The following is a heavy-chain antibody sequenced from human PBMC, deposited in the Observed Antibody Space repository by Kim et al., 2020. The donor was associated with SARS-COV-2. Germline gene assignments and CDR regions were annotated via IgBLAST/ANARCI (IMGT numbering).Heavy chain of an antibody. CDR3: ARDPDYSADPVLDY. CDR2: IIPIFGTE. J-gene: IGHJ4*02. D-gene: IGHD6-13*01. V-gene: IGHV1-69*13. Sequence: SVKVSCKASGGTFSSYAISWVRQAPGQGLEWMGGIIPIFGTENYAQKFQGRVTITADESTSTAYMELSSLRSEDTAVYYFARDPDYSADPVLDYWGQGTLVTVSS. CDR1: GGTFSSYA.